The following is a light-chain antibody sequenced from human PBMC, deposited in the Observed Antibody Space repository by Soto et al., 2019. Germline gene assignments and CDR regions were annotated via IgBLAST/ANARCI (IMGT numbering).Light chain of an antibody. Sequence: QPVLTQSPSASASLGASVKLTCTLSSGHSSYAIAWHQQQPEKGPRYLMKLNSDGSHSKGDGIPDRFSGSSSGAERYLTISSLQSEDEADYYCQTWGTGKGVFGEGTKVTVL. CDR2: LNSDGSH. CDR3: QTWGTGKGV. CDR1: SGHSSYA. J-gene: IGLJ2*01. V-gene: IGLV4-69*01.